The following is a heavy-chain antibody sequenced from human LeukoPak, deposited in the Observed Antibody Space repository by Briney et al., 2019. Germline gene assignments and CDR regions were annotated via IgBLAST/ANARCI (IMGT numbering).Heavy chain of an antibody. Sequence: SVKVSCKASGGTFSSYAISWVRQAPGQGLEWMGGMIPIFGTANYAQKFQGRVTITTDESTSTAYMELSSLRSEDTAVYYCARSSWYSSGWYENFDYWGQGTLVTVSS. V-gene: IGHV1-69*05. D-gene: IGHD6-19*01. CDR3: ARSSWYSSGWYENFDY. J-gene: IGHJ4*02. CDR2: MIPIFGTA. CDR1: GGTFSSYA.